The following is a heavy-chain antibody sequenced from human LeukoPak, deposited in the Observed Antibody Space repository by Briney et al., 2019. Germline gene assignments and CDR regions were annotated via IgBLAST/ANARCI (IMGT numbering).Heavy chain of an antibody. CDR1: GFTFRSYG. V-gene: IGHV3-30*18. D-gene: IGHD3-9*01. CDR2: ISYDGSNK. CDR3: AKGGLRYYDWLPIQDYYYGMDV. J-gene: IGHJ6*02. Sequence: GRSLRLSCAASGFTFRSYGMHWVPEAPGKGLERVAVISYDGSNKYYADSVKGRFTISRDNSKNTLYLQMNSLRAEDTAVYFCAKGGLRYYDWLPIQDYYYGMDVWGQGTPVTVSS.